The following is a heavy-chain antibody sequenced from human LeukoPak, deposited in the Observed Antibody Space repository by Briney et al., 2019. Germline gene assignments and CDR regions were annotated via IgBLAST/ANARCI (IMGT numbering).Heavy chain of an antibody. CDR3: ARVGSSSWFYYYYGMDV. V-gene: IGHV3-7*03. CDR1: GFTFSSYW. D-gene: IGHD6-13*01. Sequence: GGSLRLSCAASGFTFSSYWMSWVRRAPGKGLEWVANIKQDGSEKYYVDSVKGRFTISRDNAKNSLYLQMNSLRAEGTAVYYCARVGSSSWFYYYYGMDVWGKGTTVTVSS. CDR2: IKQDGSEK. J-gene: IGHJ6*04.